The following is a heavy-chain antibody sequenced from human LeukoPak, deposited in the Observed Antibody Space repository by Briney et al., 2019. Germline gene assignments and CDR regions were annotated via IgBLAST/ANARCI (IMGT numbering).Heavy chain of an antibody. CDR2: IGTAGDT. J-gene: IGHJ6*02. CDR1: GFTFSSYD. Sequence: PGGSLRLSCAASGFTFSSYDMHWVRQATGKGLEWVSAIGTAGDTYYPGSVKGRFTISRENAKNSLYLQMNSLRAEDTAVYYCAREFAAADYYYGMDVWGQGTTDTVSS. D-gene: IGHD2-2*01. V-gene: IGHV3-13*01. CDR3: AREFAAADYYYGMDV.